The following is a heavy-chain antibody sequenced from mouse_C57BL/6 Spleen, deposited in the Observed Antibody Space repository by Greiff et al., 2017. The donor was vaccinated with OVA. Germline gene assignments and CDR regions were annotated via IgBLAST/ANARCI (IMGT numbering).Heavy chain of an antibody. Sequence: VQLQQSGPELVKPGASVKISCKASGYTFTDYYMNWVKQSHGKSLEWIGDINPNNGGTSYNQKFKGKATLTVDKSSSTAYMELRSLTSEDSAVYYCARAGSGEYFDYWGQGTTLTVSS. CDR1: GYTFTDYY. CDR2: INPNNGGT. D-gene: IGHD3-2*02. J-gene: IGHJ2*01. V-gene: IGHV1-26*01. CDR3: ARAGSGEYFDY.